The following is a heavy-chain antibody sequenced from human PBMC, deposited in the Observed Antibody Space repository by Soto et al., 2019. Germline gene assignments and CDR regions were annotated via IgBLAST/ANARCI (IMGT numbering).Heavy chain of an antibody. Sequence: PGESLKLSCKGSGYTFTKYWIGWVRQGPGKGPEWMGTIYPGDSDTKYNPSFQGQVTISADKSITTTYLQWSSLKASDTAIYYCAASIFYYGMDVWGQGTTVTVSS. CDR1: GYTFTKYW. CDR2: IYPGDSDT. J-gene: IGHJ6*02. V-gene: IGHV5-51*01. CDR3: AASIFYYGMDV.